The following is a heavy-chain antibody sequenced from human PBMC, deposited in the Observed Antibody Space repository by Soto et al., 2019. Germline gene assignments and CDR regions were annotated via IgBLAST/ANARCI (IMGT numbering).Heavy chain of an antibody. CDR3: ARDLDTPGWFDP. Sequence: QLQLQESGSGLVKPSQTLSLTCAVSGGSISSGGYSWSWVRQPPGKGLEGIGYIYHSGRTYFNPSLKSRVTISVDRSKNQFSLKLSSVTAADTAVYYCARDLDTPGWFDPWGHGTLVTVSS. D-gene: IGHD5-18*01. J-gene: IGHJ5*02. CDR2: IYHSGRT. CDR1: GGSISSGGYS. V-gene: IGHV4-30-2*01.